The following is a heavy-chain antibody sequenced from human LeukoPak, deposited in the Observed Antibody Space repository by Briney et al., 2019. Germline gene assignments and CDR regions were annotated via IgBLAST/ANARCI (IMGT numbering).Heavy chain of an antibody. J-gene: IGHJ6*02. CDR3: ASGIAAAGNYYYYGMDV. CDR2: ISAYNGNT. D-gene: IGHD6-13*01. V-gene: IGHV1-18*01. Sequence: ASMKVSCKASGYTFTSYGISWVRQAPGQGLEWMGWISAYNGNTNYAQKLQGRVTMTTDTSTSTAYMELRSLRSDDTAVYYCASGIAAAGNYYYYGMDVWGQGTTVTVSS. CDR1: GYTFTSYG.